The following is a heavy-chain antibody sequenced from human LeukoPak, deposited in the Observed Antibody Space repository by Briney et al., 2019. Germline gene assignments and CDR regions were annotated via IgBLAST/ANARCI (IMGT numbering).Heavy chain of an antibody. V-gene: IGHV4-59*01. CDR2: IYYSGST. Sequence: SETLSLTCTVSGGSISSYYWSWIRQPPGKGLEWIGYIYYSGSTNYNPSLKSRVTISVDTSKNQFSLKLTSVTAADTAVYYCARGLDTAMAYNWFDPWGQGTLVTVSS. CDR1: GGSISSYY. J-gene: IGHJ5*02. CDR3: ARGLDTAMAYNWFDP. D-gene: IGHD5-18*01.